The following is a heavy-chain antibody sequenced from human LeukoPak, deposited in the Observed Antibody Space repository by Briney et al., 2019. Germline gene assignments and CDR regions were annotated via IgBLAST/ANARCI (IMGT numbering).Heavy chain of an antibody. CDR2: ISAYNGNT. CDR3: ARGSGGGALYGMDV. J-gene: IGHJ6*02. CDR1: GYTFTSYG. Sequence: ASVKVSCKASGYTFTSYGISWVRQAPGQGLEWMGRISAYNGNTNYAQRLQGRVTMTTDTSTSTAYMELRNLRSDDTAVYYCARGSGGGALYGMDVWGQGTTVTVSS. V-gene: IGHV1-18*01. D-gene: IGHD2-15*01.